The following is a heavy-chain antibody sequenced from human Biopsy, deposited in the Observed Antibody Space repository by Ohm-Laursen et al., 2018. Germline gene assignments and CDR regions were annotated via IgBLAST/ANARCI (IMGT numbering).Heavy chain of an antibody. D-gene: IGHD1-26*01. CDR3: ARGPHSGSHSCFDY. V-gene: IGHV1-69*01. Sequence: SSVKVSCKASGYSFTGYYIHWVRQAPGQGLEWMGGVIPMFGTANYAQMFQGRVTISADESTSTSYMELSSLTTEDTAIYYCARGPHSGSHSCFDYWGRGTLVTVSS. J-gene: IGHJ4*02. CDR1: GYSFTGYY. CDR2: VIPMFGTA.